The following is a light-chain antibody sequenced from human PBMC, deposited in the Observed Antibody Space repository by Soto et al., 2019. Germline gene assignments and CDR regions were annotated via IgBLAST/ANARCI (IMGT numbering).Light chain of an antibody. Sequence: SYELTQPPSVSVSPGQTARITCSGDALPKKYAYWYQQKSGQAPVVVSYEDSKRPSGIPERFSGSNSGTLATLTISGAQVEDEADYYCYSTDSSGTQRVFGGGTKLTVL. CDR2: EDS. V-gene: IGLV3-10*01. CDR1: ALPKKY. CDR3: YSTDSSGTQRV. J-gene: IGLJ3*02.